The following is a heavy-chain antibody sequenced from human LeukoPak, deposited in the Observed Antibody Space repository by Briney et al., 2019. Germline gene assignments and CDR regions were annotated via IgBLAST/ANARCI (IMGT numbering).Heavy chain of an antibody. CDR1: GFTFSSYG. V-gene: IGHV3-33*01. CDR2: IWYDGSNK. Sequence: GGSLRLSCAASGFTFSSYGMHWVRQAPGKGLEWVAVIWYDGSNKYYADSVKGRFTISRDNSKNTLYLQMSSLRAEDTAVYYCARVSYCSGGSCYYYYGMDVWGQGTTVTVSS. D-gene: IGHD2-15*01. CDR3: ARVSYCSGGSCYYYYGMDV. J-gene: IGHJ6*02.